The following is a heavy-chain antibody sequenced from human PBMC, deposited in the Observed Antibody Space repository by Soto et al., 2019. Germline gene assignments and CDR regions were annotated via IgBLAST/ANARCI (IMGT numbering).Heavy chain of an antibody. CDR1: GGSISSGGYY. J-gene: IGHJ4*02. V-gene: IGHV4-31*03. CDR3: ARGASYDSSGYYYEFGYYFDY. D-gene: IGHD3-22*01. Sequence: PSETLSLTCTVSGGSISSGGYYWSWIRQHPGKGLEWIGYIYYSGSTYYNPSLKSRVTISVDTSKNQFSLKLSSVTAADTAVYYCARGASYDSSGYYYEFGYYFDYWGQGTLVTVSS. CDR2: IYYSGST.